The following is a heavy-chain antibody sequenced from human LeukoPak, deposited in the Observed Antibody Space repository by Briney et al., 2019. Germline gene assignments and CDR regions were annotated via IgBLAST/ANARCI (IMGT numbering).Heavy chain of an antibody. V-gene: IGHV4-39*01. Sequence: PSETLSLTCTVSGGSISSSSYYWGWIRQPPGKGLEWIGSIYYTGSTYYNPSLKSRVTISVDTSKNQFSLKLSSVTAADTAVYYCATWPVQSTSSDSWSQGTLLTVSS. CDR2: IYYTGST. J-gene: IGHJ5*01. CDR1: GGSISSSSYY. CDR3: ATWPVQSTSSDS. D-gene: IGHD6-6*01.